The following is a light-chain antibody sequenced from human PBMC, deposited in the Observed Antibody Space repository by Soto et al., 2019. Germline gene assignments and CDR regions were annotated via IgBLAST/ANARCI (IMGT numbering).Light chain of an antibody. J-gene: IGLJ1*01. V-gene: IGLV2-14*01. Sequence: QSALTQPASASGSPGQSITISCTGTSSDVGGYNYVSWYQQHPGKAPKLMIYEVSNRSSGVSNRFSGSKSGNTASLTISGLQAEDEADYYCSSYTSSSTYVFGTGTKVTVL. CDR3: SSYTSSSTYV. CDR1: SSDVGGYNY. CDR2: EVS.